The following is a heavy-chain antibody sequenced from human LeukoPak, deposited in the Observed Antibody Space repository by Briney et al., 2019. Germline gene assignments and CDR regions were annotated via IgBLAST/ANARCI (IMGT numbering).Heavy chain of an antibody. CDR2: ISYDGSNK. D-gene: IGHD2-21*02. CDR3: ARDPVTAIGYFDY. J-gene: IGHJ4*02. Sequence: PGGSLRLSCAASGFTFSSYAMHGVRQAPGKGLEWVAVISYDGSNKYYADSVKGRFTISRDNSKNTLYLQMNSLRAEDTAVYYCARDPVTAIGYFDYWGQGTLVTVSS. CDR1: GFTFSSYA. V-gene: IGHV3-30*04.